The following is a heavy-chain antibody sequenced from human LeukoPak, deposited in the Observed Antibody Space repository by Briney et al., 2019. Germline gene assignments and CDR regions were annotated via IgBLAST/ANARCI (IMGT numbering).Heavy chain of an antibody. J-gene: IGHJ4*02. CDR2: INYGGNT. CDR1: GGSISTDY. Sequence: SETLSLTCTVSGGSISTDYWSWIRQPPGKGLEWIGYINYGGNTNYKPSLTSRVIMLVDTSKSQFPLKLSSVTGADTAVYYCARTRDGYKTRGFDYWGQGTLVTVSS. CDR3: ARTRDGYKTRGFDY. V-gene: IGHV4-59*08. D-gene: IGHD5-24*01.